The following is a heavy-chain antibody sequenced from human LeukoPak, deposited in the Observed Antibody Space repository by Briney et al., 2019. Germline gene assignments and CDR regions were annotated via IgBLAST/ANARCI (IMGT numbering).Heavy chain of an antibody. CDR1: GGSISSSNW. CDR2: IYHSGST. Sequence: SGTLSLTCAVSGGSISSSNWWSWVRQPPGKGLEWIGEIYHSGSTNYNPSLKSRVTISVGKSKNQFSLKLSSVTAADTAVYYCARVPYGDDEYFQHWGQGTLVTVSS. D-gene: IGHD4-17*01. CDR3: ARVPYGDDEYFQH. V-gene: IGHV4-4*02. J-gene: IGHJ1*01.